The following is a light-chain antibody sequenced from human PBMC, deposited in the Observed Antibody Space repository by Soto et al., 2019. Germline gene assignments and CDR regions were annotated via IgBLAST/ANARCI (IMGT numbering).Light chain of an antibody. V-gene: IGKV3-11*02. CDR2: GAS. CDR3: QQHSDWAPWT. J-gene: IGKJ1*01. Sequence: EIVLTQSPASLSLSPGERATISCRASEIVRTLVYWYQQKPGQAPRLLIYGASNRATGILSRFSSSGSGRDFSLTISSLEPEDFVVYYFQQHSDWAPWTFGQGTRVEIQ. CDR1: EIVRTL.